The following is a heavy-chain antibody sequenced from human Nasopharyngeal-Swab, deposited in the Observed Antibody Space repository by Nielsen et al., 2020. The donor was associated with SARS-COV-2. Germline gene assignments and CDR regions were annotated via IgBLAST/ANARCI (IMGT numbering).Heavy chain of an antibody. Sequence: SETLSLTCTVSGGSIVSHYWNWIRLSPGKGLEWIGYIYSTEITKYNPSLGSRVTMSGDTSKNQVYLKLESLTAADTAVYYCARGPYSRSSLWVHWSQGTLVTVSS. CDR2: IYSTEIT. D-gene: IGHD6-6*01. CDR1: GGSIVSHY. J-gene: IGHJ4*02. V-gene: IGHV4-59*11. CDR3: ARGPYSRSSLWVH.